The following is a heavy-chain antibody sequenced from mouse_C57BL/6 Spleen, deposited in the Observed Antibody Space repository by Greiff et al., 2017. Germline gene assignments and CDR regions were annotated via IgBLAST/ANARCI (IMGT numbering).Heavy chain of an antibody. J-gene: IGHJ4*01. D-gene: IGHD2-1*01. CDR2: ISSGGSYT. CDR1: GFTFSSYG. V-gene: IGHV5-6*01. Sequence: EVKVVESGGDLVKPGGSLKLSCAASGFTFSSYGMSWVRQTPDKRLEWVATISSGGSYTYYPASVKGRFTISRDNTKNTMYMQKSSLKSEDTTMYYSARQGHYGTCVGYAMDYWGQGTSVTVSS. CDR3: ARQGHYGTCVGYAMDY.